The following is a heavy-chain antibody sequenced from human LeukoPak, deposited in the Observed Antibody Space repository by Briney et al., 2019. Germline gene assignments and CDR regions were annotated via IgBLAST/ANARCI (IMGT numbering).Heavy chain of an antibody. CDR2: IYQSGST. CDR1: GYSISSGYY. Sequence: SETLSLTCTVSGYSISSGYYWGWIRQPPGKGLEWIGSIYQSGSTYYNPSLNSRVTISVDTSKNQFSLKLSSVTAADTAVYFCARGPYSYDSSGAFDIWGQGTMVTVSS. V-gene: IGHV4-38-2*02. D-gene: IGHD3-22*01. CDR3: ARGPYSYDSSGAFDI. J-gene: IGHJ3*02.